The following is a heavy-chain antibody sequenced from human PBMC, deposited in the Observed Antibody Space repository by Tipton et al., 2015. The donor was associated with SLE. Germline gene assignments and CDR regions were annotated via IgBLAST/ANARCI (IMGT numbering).Heavy chain of an antibody. CDR3: ARGFYCTSVNCYAASY. CDR2: INDFGSVT. V-gene: IGHV3-11*01. D-gene: IGHD2-2*01. CDR1: GFTLSDYY. J-gene: IGHJ4*02. Sequence: SLRLSCAASGFTLSDYYMTWIRQAPGKGLEWVSYINDFGSVTCYADSVEGRFTVSRDNAKNSVYLQMNSLRSEDTAVYYCARGFYCTSVNCYAASYWGQGTLVTVSS.